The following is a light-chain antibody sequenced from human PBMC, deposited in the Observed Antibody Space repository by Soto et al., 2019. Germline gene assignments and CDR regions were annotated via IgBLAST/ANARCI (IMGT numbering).Light chain of an antibody. CDR1: QSVGKF. J-gene: IGKJ5*01. CDR3: QHRNNWPAIT. V-gene: IGKV3-11*01. Sequence: EIVLTRSPATLSVSPGETATLSCRASQSVGKFVTWYQQKPGQAPRLLIYDTSKRATDIPARFSGSGSGTDFTLTISSLEPDDFAVYFCQHRNNWPAITFGQGTRLEIK. CDR2: DTS.